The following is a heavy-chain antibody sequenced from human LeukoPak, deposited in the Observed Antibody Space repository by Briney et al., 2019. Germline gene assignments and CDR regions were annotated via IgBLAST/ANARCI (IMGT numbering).Heavy chain of an antibody. CDR3: AGGGWSFDAFDF. V-gene: IGHV4-59*08. CDR1: GGSINTYY. D-gene: IGHD6-19*01. J-gene: IGHJ3*01. Sequence: PSETLSLTCTVSGGSINTYYWSWIRQPPGKGLEWIGYIHYTGSTNYSPSLKSRVTISVDTSNNRFSLRLSSLTAADTAVYFCAGGGWSFDAFDFWGQGTMVTVSS. CDR2: IHYTGST.